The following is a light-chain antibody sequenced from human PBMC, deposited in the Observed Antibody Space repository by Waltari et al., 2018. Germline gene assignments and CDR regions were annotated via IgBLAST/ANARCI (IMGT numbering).Light chain of an antibody. J-gene: IGKJ1*01. CDR1: QSVLFSSNTKDF. Sequence: DIVMTQSPESLAVSLGERATINCKSSQSVLFSSNTKDFVALHQQKPGRPPKLLINWASTRYSGVPARFSASGSGTNFTLTISSLQAEDVAVYYCHQYFKTPWTFGRGTQVEIK. CDR3: HQYFKTPWT. CDR2: WAS. V-gene: IGKV4-1*01.